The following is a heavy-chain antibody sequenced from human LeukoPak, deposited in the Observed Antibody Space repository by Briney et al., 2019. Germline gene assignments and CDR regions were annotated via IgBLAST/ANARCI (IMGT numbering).Heavy chain of an antibody. V-gene: IGHV3-7*01. CDR2: IKQDGTEK. D-gene: IGHD6-13*01. Sequence: PGGSLRLSCAASGFTFTTYWLGWVRQPPGKGLEWVANIKQDGTEKYYVDSVKGRFTISRDNAKKMLFLQMNSLRAEDTAVYYCTRDFYSSSWDWGQGTLVTVSS. CDR3: TRDFYSSSWD. J-gene: IGHJ1*01. CDR1: GFTFTTYW.